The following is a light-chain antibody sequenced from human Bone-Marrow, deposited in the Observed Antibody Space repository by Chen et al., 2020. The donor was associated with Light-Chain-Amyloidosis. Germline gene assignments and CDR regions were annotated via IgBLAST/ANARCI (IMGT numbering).Light chain of an antibody. CDR3: QQYNNWPLT. Sequence: VMTQSPVALSVSPGDTATLSCRARQSIRGNLAWYQQRPGQAPRLLIYGASARATGIPARVSGCGFETDFTLTISTIQSEDFAVYYCQQYNNWPLTFGQGTRVDIK. CDR1: QSIRGN. J-gene: IGKJ1*01. V-gene: IGKV3-15*01. CDR2: GAS.